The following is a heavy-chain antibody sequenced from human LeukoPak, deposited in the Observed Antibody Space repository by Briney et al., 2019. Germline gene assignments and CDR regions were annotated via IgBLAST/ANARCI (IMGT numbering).Heavy chain of an antibody. CDR1: GFTFSNYW. Sequence: GGSLGLSCAASGFTFSNYWMSWVRQAPGKGLEWVANIKQDGSEKYYVSSVKGRFTISRDNAKNSLYLQMNSLRAEDTAIYFCAREDDWNYEDYWGQGTLVTVSS. D-gene: IGHD1-7*01. CDR3: AREDDWNYEDY. CDR2: IKQDGSEK. J-gene: IGHJ4*02. V-gene: IGHV3-7*01.